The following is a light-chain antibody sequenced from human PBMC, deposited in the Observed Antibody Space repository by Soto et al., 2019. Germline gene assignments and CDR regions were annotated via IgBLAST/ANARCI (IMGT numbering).Light chain of an antibody. J-gene: IGKJ1*01. CDR3: LQDYNLPRT. CDR1: HDIGRG. V-gene: IGKV1-6*01. Sequence: IQMTQSPSSLSASVGDRVIITCRASHDIGRGLGWYQQKPGHAPKLLIFAASTFYSGVPPRFSGSGSGTLFTLTISSLDPDDFATYFCLQDYNLPRTFGQGTTVEI. CDR2: AAS.